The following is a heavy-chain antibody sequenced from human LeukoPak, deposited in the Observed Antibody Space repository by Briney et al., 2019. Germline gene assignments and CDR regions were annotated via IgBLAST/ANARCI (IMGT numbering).Heavy chain of an antibody. CDR2: FDPEDGET. J-gene: IGHJ4*02. D-gene: IGHD3-3*01. CDR3: ATARIRDFWSGYSIDY. CDR1: GYTLTELS. Sequence: ASVKVSCKVSGYTLTELSMHWVRQAPGKGLEWMGGFDPEDGETIYAQKFQGRVTMTEDTSTDTAYMELSSLRSEDTAVYYCATARIRDFWSGYSIDYWGQGTLVTASS. V-gene: IGHV1-24*01.